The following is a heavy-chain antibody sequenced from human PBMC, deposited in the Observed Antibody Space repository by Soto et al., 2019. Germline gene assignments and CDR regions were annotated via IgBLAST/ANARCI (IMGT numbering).Heavy chain of an antibody. V-gene: IGHV1-24*01. CDR3: ATAAGYSSGWFKFGY. Sequence: GASVKVSCKVSGYTLTELSMHWVRQAPGKGLEWMGGFDPEDGETIYAQKFQGRVTMTEDTSTDTAYMELSSLRSEDTAVYYCATAAGYSSGWFKFGYWGKGTLVTVAS. CDR2: FDPEDGET. D-gene: IGHD6-19*01. CDR1: GYTLTELS. J-gene: IGHJ4*02.